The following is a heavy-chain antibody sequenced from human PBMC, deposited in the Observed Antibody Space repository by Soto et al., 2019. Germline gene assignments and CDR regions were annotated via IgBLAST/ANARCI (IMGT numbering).Heavy chain of an antibody. Sequence: QVQLQESGPGLVKPSQTLSLTCTVSGGSISSGGYYWSWIRQHPGKGLEWIGYIYYSGTTYYNPSLKIRVTISVDTSKNQFSLKLSSLTAADTAVYYCARKGDGTLHDYWRQGTLVTVSS. CDR2: IYYSGTT. J-gene: IGHJ4*02. CDR1: GGSISSGGYY. V-gene: IGHV4-31*03. CDR3: ARKGDGTLHDY.